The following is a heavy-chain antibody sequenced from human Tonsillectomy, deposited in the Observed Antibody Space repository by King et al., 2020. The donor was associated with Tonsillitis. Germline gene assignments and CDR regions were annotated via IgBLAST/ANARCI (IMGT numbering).Heavy chain of an antibody. CDR1: GFTFDDYA. J-gene: IGHJ6*02. Sequence: VQLVESGGGLVQPGRSLRLSCAVSGFTFDDYAMHWVRQAPGKGLEWVSAINWNSGSIGYSDSVKGRFTISRDNAKNSLYLEMRSLRPEDTALYYCAKDFWNELDYDYGMDVWGQGTTVTVSS. CDR2: INWNSGSI. CDR3: AKDFWNELDYDYGMDV. V-gene: IGHV3-9*01. D-gene: IGHD1-1*01.